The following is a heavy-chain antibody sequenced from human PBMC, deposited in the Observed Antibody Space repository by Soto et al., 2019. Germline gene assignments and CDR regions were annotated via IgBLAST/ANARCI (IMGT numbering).Heavy chain of an antibody. CDR2: IVVGSGNT. D-gene: IGHD3-22*01. V-gene: IGHV1-58*01. CDR3: AAVQNDYDSSGYYPLCF. J-gene: IGHJ4*02. Sequence: SVKVSCKASGFTFTSSAVQWVRQARGQRLEWIGWIVVGSGNTNYAQKFQERVTITRDISTSTAYMELSSLRSEDTAVYYCAAVQNDYDSSGYYPLCFWGQGTLVTGPS. CDR1: GFTFTSSA.